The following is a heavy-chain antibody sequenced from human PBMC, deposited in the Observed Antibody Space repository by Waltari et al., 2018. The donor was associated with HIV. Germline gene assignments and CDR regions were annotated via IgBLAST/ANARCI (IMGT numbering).Heavy chain of an antibody. D-gene: IGHD3-10*01. CDR2: IHSDGSST. CDR1: GFTFRSYW. CDR3: ARREATVVRGVYYYGMDV. Sequence: EVQLVESGGGLVQPGGSLRLSCAASGFTFRSYWLHWLRQAPGKGLVWVSRIHSDGSSTSYADFVKCRFTISRDNAKNTLYLEMNSLRAEDTAVYYCARREATVVRGVYYYGMDVWGQGTTVTVSS. V-gene: IGHV3-74*01. J-gene: IGHJ6*02.